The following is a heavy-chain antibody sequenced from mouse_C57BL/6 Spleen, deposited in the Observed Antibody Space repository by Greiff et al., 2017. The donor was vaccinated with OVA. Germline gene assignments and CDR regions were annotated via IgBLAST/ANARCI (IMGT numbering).Heavy chain of an antibody. Sequence: QVQLQQPGAELVMPGASVKLSCKASGYTFTSYWMHWVKQRPGQGLEWIGEIDPSDSYTNYNQKFKGKSTLTVDKSSSTAYMQLSSLTSEDSAVYYCARKVYYDYVDDWGQGTTLTVSS. J-gene: IGHJ2*01. CDR2: IDPSDSYT. V-gene: IGHV1-69*01. CDR3: ARKVYYDYVDD. CDR1: GYTFTSYW. D-gene: IGHD2-4*01.